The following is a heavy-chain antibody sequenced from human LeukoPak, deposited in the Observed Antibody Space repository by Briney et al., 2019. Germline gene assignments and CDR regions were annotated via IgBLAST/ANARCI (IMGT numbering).Heavy chain of an antibody. J-gene: IGHJ4*02. CDR3: TRDRGRAMYCTNGVCQFDY. V-gene: IGHV1-18*01. CDR2: ISAYNGNT. CDR1: GYTFTSYG. D-gene: IGHD2-8*01. Sequence: ASVKVSCKASGYTFTSYGISWVRQAPGQGLEWMGWISAYNGNTNYAQKLQGRVTMTTDTSTSTAYMELRSLRSDDTAVYYCTRDRGRAMYCTNGVCQFDYWGQGTLVTVSS.